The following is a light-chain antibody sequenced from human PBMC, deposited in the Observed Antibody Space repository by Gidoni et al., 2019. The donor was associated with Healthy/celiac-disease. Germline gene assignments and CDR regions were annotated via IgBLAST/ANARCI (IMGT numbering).Light chain of an antibody. CDR2: DVS. CDR3: SSYTSSSTLLYV. CDR1: SSDVGGYNY. J-gene: IGLJ1*01. V-gene: IGLV2-14*01. Sequence: QSALTQPASVSGSPGQSITISCTGTSSDVGGYNYVSWYQQRPGKAPKLMIYDVSNRPSGVSNRFSGSKSGNTASLTISGLQAEDEADYYCSSYTSSSTLLYVFGTGTNVTVL.